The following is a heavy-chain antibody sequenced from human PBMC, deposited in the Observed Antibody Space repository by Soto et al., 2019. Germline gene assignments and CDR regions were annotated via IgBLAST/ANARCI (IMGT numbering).Heavy chain of an antibody. D-gene: IGHD2-8*01. Sequence: ASVKVSCKASGYTFTSYDINWVRRATGQGLEWMGWMNPNSGNTGYAQKFQGRVTMTRNTSISTAYMELSSLRSDDTAVYYCATDQGISFFLVYSMYCYVISLWAQRSTVTVS. CDR1: GYTFTSYD. CDR3: ATDQGISFFLVYSMYCYVISL. CDR2: MNPNSGNT. V-gene: IGHV1-8*01. J-gene: IGHJ6*02.